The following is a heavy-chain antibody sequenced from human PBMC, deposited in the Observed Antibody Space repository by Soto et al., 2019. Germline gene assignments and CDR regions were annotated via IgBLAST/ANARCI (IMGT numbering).Heavy chain of an antibody. D-gene: IGHD5-18*01. Sequence: QVQLVESGGGVVQPGRSLRLACAASGFTLSSYGMHWVRQAPGKGLEWVAIISHDGSNKYYADSVEGRFTISRDNSKNTLYLQMNSLRAEDTAVYYCAKNTGYSYGFPFDYGGQGTLVTVSS. CDR3: AKNTGYSYGFPFDY. V-gene: IGHV3-30*18. CDR1: GFTLSSYG. J-gene: IGHJ4*02. CDR2: ISHDGSNK.